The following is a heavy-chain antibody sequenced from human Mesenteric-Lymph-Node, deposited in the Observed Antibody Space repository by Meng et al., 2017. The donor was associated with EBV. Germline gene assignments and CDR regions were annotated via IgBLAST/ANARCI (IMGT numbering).Heavy chain of an antibody. D-gene: IGHD6-19*01. J-gene: IGHJ4*01. CDR1: GDTFTDYA. Sequence: QVQLVSIGEWGKKPGALLKVSCQASGDTFTDYAIHWVRQAPGQRLEWMGWINAGNDNTMYSQKFQGRVTITRDRSASTAYLDLSGLRSEDTAVYYCARTYRSGWYFFDFWGQGTLVTVSS. V-gene: IGHV1-3*01. CDR3: ARTYRSGWYFFDF. CDR2: INAGNDNT.